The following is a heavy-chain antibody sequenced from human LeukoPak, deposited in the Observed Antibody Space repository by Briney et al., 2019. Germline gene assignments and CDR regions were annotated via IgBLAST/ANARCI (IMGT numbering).Heavy chain of an antibody. D-gene: IGHD2-21*02. J-gene: IGHJ5*02. Sequence: ASVKVSCKASGYTFTSYDINWVRQATGQGLEWMGWMNPNSGNTGYAQKFQGRITMNRDMSTSTVYMELSSLRSEDTAVYYCASSGGDGNWFDPWGQGTLVTVSS. CDR1: GYTFTSYD. CDR2: MNPNSGNT. V-gene: IGHV1-8*02. CDR3: ASSGGDGNWFDP.